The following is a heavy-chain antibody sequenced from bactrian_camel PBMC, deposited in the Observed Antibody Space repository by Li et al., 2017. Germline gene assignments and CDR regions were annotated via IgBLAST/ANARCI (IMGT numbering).Heavy chain of an antibody. V-gene: IGHV3S54*01. D-gene: IGHD6*01. CDR1: GAAANE. J-gene: IGHJ4*01. Sequence: VQLVESGGGSVQAGGSLRLSCVVSGAAANEGWFRQAPGKEREGIAAIHTGAGVTYVADSVKGRFTISEVNAQNTLYLQMNSLKPEDTAVYYCSAGPGGSWSPRGQGTQVTVS. CDR3: SAGPGGSWSP. CDR2: IHTGAGVT.